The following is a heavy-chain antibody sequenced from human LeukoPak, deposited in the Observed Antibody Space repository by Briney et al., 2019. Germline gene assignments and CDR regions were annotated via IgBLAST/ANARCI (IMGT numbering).Heavy chain of an antibody. D-gene: IGHD3-10*01. CDR1: GFTFGSYS. CDR2: ISSSSSYI. Sequence: GGSLRLSCAASGFTFGSYSMNWVRQAPGKGLEWVSSISSSSSYIYYADSVRGRFTISRDNAKNSLYLQMNSLRAEDTAVYYCARSVTGFGPHTKNFDYWGQGTLVTVSS. J-gene: IGHJ4*02. V-gene: IGHV3-21*01. CDR3: ARSVTGFGPHTKNFDY.